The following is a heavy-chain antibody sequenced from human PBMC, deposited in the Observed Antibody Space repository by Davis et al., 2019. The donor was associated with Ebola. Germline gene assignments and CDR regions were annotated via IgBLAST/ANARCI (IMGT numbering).Heavy chain of an antibody. V-gene: IGHV1-18*01. CDR2: ISAYNGNT. J-gene: IGHJ4*02. CDR1: GYTFTSYG. D-gene: IGHD3-16*01. CDR3: ASFPLGKDFGVSRY. Sequence: ASVNVSCKASGYTFTSYGISWVRQAPGQGLEWMGWISAYNGNTNYAQKLQGRVTMTTDTSTSTAYMELRSLRSDDTAVYYCASFPLGKDFGVSRYWGQGTLVTVSS.